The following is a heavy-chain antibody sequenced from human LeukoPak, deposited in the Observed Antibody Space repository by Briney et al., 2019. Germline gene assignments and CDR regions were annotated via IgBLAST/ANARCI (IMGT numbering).Heavy chain of an antibody. Sequence: ASVKVSCKASGDTFTSYAMNWVRQAPGRGLEWMGWINTNTGNPTYAQGFTGRFVFSLDTSVSTAYLQISSLKAEDTAVYYCARTPPSPYFAFDIWGQGTMVTVSS. CDR3: ARTPPSPYFAFDI. J-gene: IGHJ3*02. D-gene: IGHD2-21*01. CDR2: INTNTGNP. CDR1: GDTFTSYA. V-gene: IGHV7-4-1*02.